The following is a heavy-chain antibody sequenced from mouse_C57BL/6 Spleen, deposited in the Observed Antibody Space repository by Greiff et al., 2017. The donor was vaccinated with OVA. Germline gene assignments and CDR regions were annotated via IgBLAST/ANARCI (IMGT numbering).Heavy chain of an antibody. CDR1: GYAFTNYL. Sequence: VKLQESGAELVRPGTSVKVSCKASGYAFTNYLIEWVKQRPGQGLEWIGVINPGSGGTNYNEKFKGKATLTADKSSSTAYMQLSSLTSEDSAVYFCARSPITTVVAKGSFDVWGTGTTVTVSS. CDR3: ARSPITTVVAKGSFDV. D-gene: IGHD1-1*01. J-gene: IGHJ1*03. CDR2: INPGSGGT. V-gene: IGHV1-54*01.